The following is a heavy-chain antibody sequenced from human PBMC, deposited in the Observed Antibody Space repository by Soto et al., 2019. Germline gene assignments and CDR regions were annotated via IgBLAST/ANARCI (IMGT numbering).Heavy chain of an antibody. CDR1: GYTFTSYA. CDR2: INAGNGNT. Sequence: ASVKVSCKASGYTFTSYAMHWVRQAPGQRLEWMGWINAGNGNTKYSQKFQGRVTITRDTSASTAYMELSSLRSEDTAVYYCARGVMAYAIPYYYYYYMDVWGKGTTVTVSS. J-gene: IGHJ6*03. V-gene: IGHV1-3*01. CDR3: ARGVMAYAIPYYYYYYMDV. D-gene: IGHD2-8*01.